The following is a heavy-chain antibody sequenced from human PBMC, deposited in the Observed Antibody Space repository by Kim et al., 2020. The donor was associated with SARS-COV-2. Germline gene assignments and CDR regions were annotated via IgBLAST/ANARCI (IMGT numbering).Heavy chain of an antibody. D-gene: IGHD3-10*01. CDR2: IKSKTDGGTT. CDR3: TTERAVRGFVYYYGMDV. V-gene: IGHV3-15*01. J-gene: IGHJ6*02. Sequence: GGSLRLSCAASGFTFSNAWMSWVRQAPGKGLEWVGRIKSKTDGGTTDYAAPVKGRFTISRDDSKNTLYLQMNSLKTEDTAVYYCTTERAVRGFVYYYGMDVWGQGTTVTVSS. CDR1: GFTFSNAW.